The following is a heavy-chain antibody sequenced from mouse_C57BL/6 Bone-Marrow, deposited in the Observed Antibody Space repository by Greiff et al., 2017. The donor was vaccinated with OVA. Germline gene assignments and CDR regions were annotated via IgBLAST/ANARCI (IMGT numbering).Heavy chain of an antibody. CDR1: GFTFSDYG. V-gene: IGHV5-17*01. CDR2: ISSGSSTI. J-gene: IGHJ4*01. D-gene: IGHD6-1*01. CDR3: ARFSSVYFAMDY. Sequence: EVKLVESGGGLVKPGGSLKLSCAASGFTFSDYGMHWVRQAPETGLEWVAYISSGSSTIYYADTVKGRFTISRDNAKNTLFLQMTSLRSEDTAMYYCARFSSVYFAMDYWGQGTSVTVSS.